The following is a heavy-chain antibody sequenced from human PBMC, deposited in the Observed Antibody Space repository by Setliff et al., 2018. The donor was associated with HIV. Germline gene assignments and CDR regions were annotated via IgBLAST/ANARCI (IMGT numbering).Heavy chain of an antibody. CDR2: INHSGST. CDR1: GASFSGYY. D-gene: IGHD5-18*01. V-gene: IGHV4-34*01. CDR3: ARHLLRGYIYIVFDY. Sequence: PSETLSLTCAVYGASFSGYYWSWVRQPPGKGLEWIGEINHSGSTNYNPSLKSRVTISVDTSKNHFSLKLRSVTAADTAVYYCARHLLRGYIYIVFDYWGQGTLVTVSS. J-gene: IGHJ4*02.